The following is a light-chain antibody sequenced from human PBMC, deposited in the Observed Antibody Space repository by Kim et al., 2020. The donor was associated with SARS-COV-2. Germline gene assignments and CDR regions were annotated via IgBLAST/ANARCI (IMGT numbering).Light chain of an antibody. V-gene: IGKV1-33*01. J-gene: IGKJ2*01. CDR3: QQYDSLPYT. Sequence: DIQMTQSPSSLSASVGDRVTITCQASQDISNYLNWYQHKPGKAPKLLIYDASNLETGVPSRFSGSGSGTYFTFTISSLQPEDIATYYCQQYDSLPYTFGQGTKLEI. CDR1: QDISNY. CDR2: DAS.